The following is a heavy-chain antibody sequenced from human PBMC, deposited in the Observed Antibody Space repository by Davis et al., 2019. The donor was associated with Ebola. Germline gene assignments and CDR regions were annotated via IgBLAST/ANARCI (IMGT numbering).Heavy chain of an antibody. CDR1: GFTFDDYG. CDR3: AKDYFDY. J-gene: IGHJ4*02. CDR2: ISYDGSNK. Sequence: GESLKISCAASGFTFDDYGMSWVRQAPGKGLEWVAVISYDGSNKYYADSVKGRFTISRDNSKNTLYLQMNSLRAEDTAVYYCAKDYFDYWGQGTLVTISS. V-gene: IGHV3-30*18.